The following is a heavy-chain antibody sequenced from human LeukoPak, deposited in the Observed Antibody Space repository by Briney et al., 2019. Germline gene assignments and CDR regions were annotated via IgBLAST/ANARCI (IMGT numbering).Heavy chain of an antibody. CDR1: GFTFCSYE. D-gene: IGHD5-24*01. J-gene: IGHJ5*02. CDR2: MSSSGSNI. V-gene: IGHV3-48*03. CDR3: ARDQRWLQFVWFDP. Sequence: HPGGSLRLSCAASGFTFCSYEMHWVRQAPGKGLECVSYMSSSGSNIYYAHPVKGRFTIYREFAKNSLYLQMNRVRAGHAAVYYCARDQRWLQFVWFDPWGQGTLVTVSS.